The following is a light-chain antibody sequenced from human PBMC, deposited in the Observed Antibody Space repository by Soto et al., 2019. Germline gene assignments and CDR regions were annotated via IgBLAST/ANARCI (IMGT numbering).Light chain of an antibody. CDR1: QSVSSNY. V-gene: IGKV3-20*01. J-gene: IGKJ4*01. CDR3: QQYHNWPPGLT. CDR2: GAS. Sequence: EIVLTQSPGTLSLSPGERATLSCRASQSVSSNYLAWYQQKPGQAPRLLIYGASSRATGIPDRFSGSGSGTDFTLTITSLQSEDFAVYYCQQYHNWPPGLTFGGGTRVEIK.